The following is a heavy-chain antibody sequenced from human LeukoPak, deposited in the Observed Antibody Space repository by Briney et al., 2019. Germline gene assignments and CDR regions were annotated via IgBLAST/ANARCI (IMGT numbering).Heavy chain of an antibody. Sequence: AGGSLRLSCAASGFNVSSNYLSWVRQAPGKGLEWVSLIYSGGNTYYADSVKGRFTISRDESKNTLYLQMNNLGAEDTAVYYCARRYCSGGICYFFDYWGQGTLVTVSS. CDR3: ARRYCSGGICYFFDY. CDR1: GFNVSSNY. J-gene: IGHJ4*02. CDR2: IYSGGNT. V-gene: IGHV3-53*01. D-gene: IGHD2-15*01.